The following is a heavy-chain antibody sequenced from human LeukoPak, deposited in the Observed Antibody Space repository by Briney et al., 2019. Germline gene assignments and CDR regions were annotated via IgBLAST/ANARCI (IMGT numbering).Heavy chain of an antibody. D-gene: IGHD3-9*01. Sequence: SETLSLTCTVSGYSISSGYYWGWIRQPPGKGLEWIGNIYHSGITYYTPSLKSRVTISVDTSKNQFYLKLSSVTAADTAVYYCARAVGSFDWLPLFDYWGQRTLVTVSS. CDR3: ARAVGSFDWLPLFDY. CDR1: GYSISSGYY. J-gene: IGHJ4*02. CDR2: IYHSGIT. V-gene: IGHV4-38-2*02.